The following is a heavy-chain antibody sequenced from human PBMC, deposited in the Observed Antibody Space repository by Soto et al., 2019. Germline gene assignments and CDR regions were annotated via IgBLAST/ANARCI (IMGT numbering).Heavy chain of an antibody. V-gene: IGHV1-18*04. CDR2: ISAYNGNT. J-gene: IGHJ4*02. CDR1: GYTLTSYG. CDR3: ARSYDYVWGSYRYNDF. D-gene: IGHD3-16*02. Sequence: ASVKVTCQASGYTLTSYGSSWVRQAPGQRLEWMGWISAYNGNTNYAQKLQGRVTMTTDTSTSTAYVELRGLRCDEAAVFYCARSYDYVWGSYRYNDFWGQGTLVTVSS.